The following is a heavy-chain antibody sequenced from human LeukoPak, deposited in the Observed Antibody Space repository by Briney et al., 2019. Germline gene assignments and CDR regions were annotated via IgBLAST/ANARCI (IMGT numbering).Heavy chain of an antibody. CDR1: GFILSSYS. J-gene: IGHJ4*02. V-gene: IGHV3-7*01. D-gene: IGHD3-16*02. CDR2: IKEDGTAK. CDR3: ASRRLRLGELSLYFDY. Sequence: GGSLRLSCAASGFILSSYSMNWVRQAPGKGLEWVGNIKEDGTAKNYVVSVRGRFTISRDNAKNSLYLQMNSLRGEDTAVYYCASRRLRLGELSLYFDYWGQGTLVTVSS.